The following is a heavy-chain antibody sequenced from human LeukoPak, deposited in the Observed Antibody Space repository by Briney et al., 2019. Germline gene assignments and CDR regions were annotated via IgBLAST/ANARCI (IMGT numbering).Heavy chain of an antibody. V-gene: IGHV4-59*01. CDR2: IYYSGST. J-gene: IGHJ6*02. D-gene: IGHD3-10*01. Sequence: KPLETRSLTCTVSGGSISSYYWSWIRQPPGKGLEWIGYIYYSGSTNYNPSLKTRVTISVDTSKNQFSLKLSSVTAADTAVYYCARGTRVRGVSRHYYYYGMDVWGQGTTVTVSS. CDR3: ARGTRVRGVSRHYYYYGMDV. CDR1: GGSISSYY.